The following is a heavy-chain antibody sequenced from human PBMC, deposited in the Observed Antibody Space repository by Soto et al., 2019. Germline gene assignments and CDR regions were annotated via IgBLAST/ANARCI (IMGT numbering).Heavy chain of an antibody. CDR1: GGSISSYY. CDR3: ARVTMIVVVTGRFGAFDI. Sequence: SETLSLTCTFSGGSISSYYWSWIRQTPGKGLEWIGYIYYSGSTNYNPSLKSRVTISVDTSKNQFSLKLSSVTAADTAVYYCARVTMIVVVTGRFGAFDIWGQGTMVTVSS. CDR2: IYYSGST. D-gene: IGHD3-22*01. V-gene: IGHV4-59*01. J-gene: IGHJ3*02.